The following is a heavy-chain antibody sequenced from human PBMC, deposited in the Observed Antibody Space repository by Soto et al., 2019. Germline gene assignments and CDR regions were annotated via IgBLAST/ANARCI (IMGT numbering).Heavy chain of an antibody. CDR3: VREPCGSDCYSGLDY. D-gene: IGHD2-21*02. J-gene: IGHJ4*02. V-gene: IGHV4-61*01. Sequence: PSETLSLTCNVSAGSITGDSYYWTWIRQPPGKGLEWLGYISYNGRTNYNPSLKSRVTISVDTSRKQFFLRLTSVTAADTAIYYCVREPCGSDCYSGLDYWGQGSLVTVSS. CDR2: ISYNGRT. CDR1: AGSITGDSYY.